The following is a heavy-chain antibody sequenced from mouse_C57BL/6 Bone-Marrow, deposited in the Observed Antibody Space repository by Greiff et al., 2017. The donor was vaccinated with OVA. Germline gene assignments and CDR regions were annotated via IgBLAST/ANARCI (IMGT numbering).Heavy chain of an antibody. Sequence: QVQLQQPGAELVRPGSSVKLSCKASGYTFTSYWMYWVKQRPIQGLEWIGNIDPSDSETHYNQKFKDKATLTVDKSSSTAYMQLSRLTSEDSAVYYCAKYDGYDFDYWGQGTTLTVSS. CDR2: IDPSDSET. CDR1: GYTFTSYW. D-gene: IGHD2-3*01. CDR3: AKYDGYDFDY. V-gene: IGHV1-52*01. J-gene: IGHJ2*01.